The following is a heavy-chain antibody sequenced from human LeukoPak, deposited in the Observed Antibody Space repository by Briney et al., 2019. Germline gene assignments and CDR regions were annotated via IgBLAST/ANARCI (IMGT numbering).Heavy chain of an antibody. D-gene: IGHD3-10*01. Sequence: GRSLRLSCAGSGFSFDDYAMHWVRQAPGKGLEWVSGISWNSGTIDYAASVKGRFTISRDNAKNSLYLEMNSLRAEDTALYYCAKDSGAHYYLGMDVWGQGTTVTVSS. CDR1: GFSFDDYA. V-gene: IGHV3-9*01. CDR3: AKDSGAHYYLGMDV. CDR2: ISWNSGTI. J-gene: IGHJ6*02.